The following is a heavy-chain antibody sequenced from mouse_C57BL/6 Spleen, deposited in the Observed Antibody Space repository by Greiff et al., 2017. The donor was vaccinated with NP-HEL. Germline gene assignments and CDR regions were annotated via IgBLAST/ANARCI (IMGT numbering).Heavy chain of an antibody. CDR3: ARSDYYGSSTSFDV. Sequence: VQLQQSGPELVKPGASVKISCKASGYAFSSSWMNWVKQRPGKGLEWIGRIYPGDGDTNYNGKFKGKATLTADKSSSTAYMQLSSLTSEDSAVYFCARSDYYGSSTSFDVWGTGTTVTVSS. V-gene: IGHV1-82*01. CDR2: IYPGDGDT. D-gene: IGHD1-1*01. J-gene: IGHJ1*03. CDR1: GYAFSSSW.